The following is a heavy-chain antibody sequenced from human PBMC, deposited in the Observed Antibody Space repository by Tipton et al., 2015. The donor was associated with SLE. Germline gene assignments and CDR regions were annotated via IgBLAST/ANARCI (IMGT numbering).Heavy chain of an antibody. V-gene: IGHV4-4*02. Sequence: GLVKPSGTPSLTCAVSGDSISSSNWWSWVRQPPGKGLEWIGEIYHSGSTNYNPSLKSRVTISVDTSKNQFSLKLSSVTAADTAVYYCAISPEAVAGDAAFDIWGQGTMVTVSS. CDR2: IYHSGST. CDR1: GDSISSSNW. CDR3: AISPEAVAGDAAFDI. J-gene: IGHJ3*02. D-gene: IGHD6-19*01.